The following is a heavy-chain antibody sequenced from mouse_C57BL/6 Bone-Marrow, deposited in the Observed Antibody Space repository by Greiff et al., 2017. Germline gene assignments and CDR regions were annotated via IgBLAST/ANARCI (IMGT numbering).Heavy chain of an antibody. J-gene: IGHJ4*01. CDR3: ARQLPPYAMDY. Sequence: EVKVVESGGDLVKPGGSLKLSCAASGFTFSSYGMSWVRQTPDKRLEWVATISSGGSYTYYPDSVKGRFTISRDNAKNTLYLQMSSLKSEDTAMYYCARQLPPYAMDYWGQGTSVTVSS. V-gene: IGHV5-6*01. CDR2: ISSGGSYT. CDR1: GFTFSSYG. D-gene: IGHD5-5*01.